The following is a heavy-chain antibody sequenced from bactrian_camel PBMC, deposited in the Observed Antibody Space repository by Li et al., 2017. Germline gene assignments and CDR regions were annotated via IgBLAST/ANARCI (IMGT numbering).Heavy chain of an antibody. D-gene: IGHD1*01. CDR1: GYNNGLNC. CDR3: ARGSIDYRTPIACVGVN. V-gene: IGHV3S53*01. J-gene: IGHJ4*01. CDR2: INTEGRT. Sequence: HVQLVESGGGSVQAGGSLRLSCVASGYNNGLNCMAWVRQAPGKEREGVAHINTEGRTTYPDSVRGRFAVSQDIATDTFYLQMGSLEPDDTAVYYCARGSIDYRTPIACVGVNWGQGTQVTVS.